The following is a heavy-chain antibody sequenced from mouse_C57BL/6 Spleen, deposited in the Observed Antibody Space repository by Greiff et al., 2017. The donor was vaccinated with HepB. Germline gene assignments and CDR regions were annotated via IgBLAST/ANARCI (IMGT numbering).Heavy chain of an antibody. Sequence: QVQLQQPGAELVKPGASVKLSCKASGYTFTSYWMQWVKQRPGQGLEWIGKIDPSDSYTNYNQKFKGKATVAVDTTSSTAYVQLSSLTSKDSAVYYCARDPRDYWGQGTSVTVSS. CDR1: GYTFTSYW. CDR2: IDPSDSYT. CDR3: ARDPRDY. J-gene: IGHJ4*01. V-gene: IGHV1-50*01.